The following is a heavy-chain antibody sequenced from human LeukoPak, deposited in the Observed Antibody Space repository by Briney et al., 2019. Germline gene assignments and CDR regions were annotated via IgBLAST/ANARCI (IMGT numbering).Heavy chain of an antibody. V-gene: IGHV3-43*02. Sequence: PGGSLRLSCAASGLNLDAYAMHWVRQAPGKGLEWVSLISGDGTITYYADSVKGRFTISRDNSKNPLFLEMNSLRSEDTALYYCAKDTPLFYHYYGIDVWGQGTTVTVSS. CDR3: AKDTPLFYHYYGIDV. CDR2: ISGDGTIT. CDR1: GLNLDAYA. J-gene: IGHJ6*02.